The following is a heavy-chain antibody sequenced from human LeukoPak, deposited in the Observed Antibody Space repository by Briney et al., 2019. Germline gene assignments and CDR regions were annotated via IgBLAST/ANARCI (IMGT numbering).Heavy chain of an antibody. Sequence: ASVKVSCKASGYTFTSYAMNWVRQAPGQGLEWMGWINTNTGNPTYAQGFTGRFVFSLDTSVSTAYLQISSLKAEDTAVYYCARTYYDILTSYYTDYWGQGTLVTVSS. J-gene: IGHJ4*02. CDR2: INTNTGNP. CDR1: GYTFTSYA. V-gene: IGHV7-4-1*02. D-gene: IGHD3-9*01. CDR3: ARTYYDILTSYYTDY.